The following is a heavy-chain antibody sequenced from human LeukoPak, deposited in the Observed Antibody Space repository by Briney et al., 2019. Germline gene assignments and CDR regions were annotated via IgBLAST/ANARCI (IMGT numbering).Heavy chain of an antibody. J-gene: IGHJ5*02. CDR3: AGSDFLEWPYSFDP. D-gene: IGHD3-3*01. Sequence: SETLSLTCTVSGGSISSGSHYWNWIRQPAGKGLEWIGRIYASGRTNYNPSLKSRVTISEDTSNNQFSLKVNSVTAADTAVCYCAGSDFLEWPYSFDPWGQGTLVTVSS. CDR1: GGSISSGSHY. CDR2: IYASGRT. V-gene: IGHV4-61*02.